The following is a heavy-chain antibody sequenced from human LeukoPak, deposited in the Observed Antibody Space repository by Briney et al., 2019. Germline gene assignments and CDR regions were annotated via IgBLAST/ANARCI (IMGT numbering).Heavy chain of an antibody. Sequence: SETLSLTCTVSSASISGYYWSWLRQPPGKDLEWIGYIHTSGSTRFNPSLQSRVTLSFDTSKDQFSLKLTSLTAADTAVYYCARHLSSTSYPFYYYLDVWGKGTTVTVSS. D-gene: IGHD2-2*02. J-gene: IGHJ6*03. CDR2: IHTSGST. CDR1: SASISGYY. CDR3: ARHLSSTSYPFYYYLDV. V-gene: IGHV4-4*09.